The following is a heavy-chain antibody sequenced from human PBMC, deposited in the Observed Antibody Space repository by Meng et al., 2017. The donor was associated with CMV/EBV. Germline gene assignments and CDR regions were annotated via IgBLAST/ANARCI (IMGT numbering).Heavy chain of an antibody. Sequence: RDMRRSCEASGVTFSSYAMHWVRQAPGKGLEWVAVISYDGSNKYYADSVKGRFTISRDNSKNTLYLQMNSLRAEDTAVYYCARDYDFWGQGTLVTVSS. CDR1: GVTFSSYA. CDR3: ARDYDF. D-gene: IGHD3-3*01. J-gene: IGHJ4*02. V-gene: IGHV3-30*04. CDR2: ISYDGSNK.